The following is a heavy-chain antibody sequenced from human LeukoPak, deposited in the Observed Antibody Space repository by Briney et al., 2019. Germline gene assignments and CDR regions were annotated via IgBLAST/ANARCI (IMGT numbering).Heavy chain of an antibody. D-gene: IGHD1-26*01. CDR3: ARGPWELLGGPSVY. CDR1: GYTFTGYY. CDR2: INPNSGGT. V-gene: IGHV1-2*02. J-gene: IGHJ4*02. Sequence: ASVXVSCKASGYTFTGYYMHWVRQAPGQGLEWMGWINPNSGGTNYAQKFQGRVTMTRDTSISTAYMELSRLRSDDTAVYYCARGPWELLGGPSVYWGQGTLVTVSS.